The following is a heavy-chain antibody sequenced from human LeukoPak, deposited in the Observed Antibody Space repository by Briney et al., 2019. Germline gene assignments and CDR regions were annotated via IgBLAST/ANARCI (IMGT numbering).Heavy chain of an antibody. CDR2: IWYDGSNK. V-gene: IGHV3-33*01. J-gene: IGHJ4*02. D-gene: IGHD5-12*01. CDR3: ARGLFNGYDTALTPFDH. CDR1: GFTFGGYG. Sequence: GRSLRLSCAASGFTFGGYGMHWVRQTPGEGLEWVSFIWYDGSNKYYADSVKGRFTISRDNSKNTLYLQMNSLRDEDTAVYFCARGLFNGYDTALTPFDHWGLGTLVTVSS.